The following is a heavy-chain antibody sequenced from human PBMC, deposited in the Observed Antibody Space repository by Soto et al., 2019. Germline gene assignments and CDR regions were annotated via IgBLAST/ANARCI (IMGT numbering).Heavy chain of an antibody. V-gene: IGHV4-59*12. CDR1: GGSISSYY. CDR2: IYYRGNT. CDR3: ARPEIPTRSSDYDYPFDL. Sequence: PSETLSLTCTVSGGSISSYYWNWIRQPPGKGLEWIGYIYYRGNTRYNPSFQGQVTISVDKSTSTAYLKWNSLKASDTAIYYCARPEIPTRSSDYDYPFDLWGQGTLVPVSS. J-gene: IGHJ5*02. D-gene: IGHD3-22*01.